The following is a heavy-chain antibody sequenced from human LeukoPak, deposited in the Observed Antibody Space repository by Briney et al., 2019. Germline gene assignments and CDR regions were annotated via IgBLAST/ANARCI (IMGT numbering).Heavy chain of an antibody. CDR3: ARAGHGYSSSWHSKDDYYYYYYMDV. J-gene: IGHJ6*03. Sequence: PSETLSLTCTVSGGSISSGGYYWSWIRQHPGKGLEWIGYIYYSGSTYYNPSLKSRVTISVDTSKNQFSLKLSSVTAADTAVYYCARAGHGYSSSWHSKDDYYYYYYMDVWGKGTTVTVSS. CDR1: GGSISSGGYY. V-gene: IGHV4-31*03. CDR2: IYYSGST. D-gene: IGHD6-13*01.